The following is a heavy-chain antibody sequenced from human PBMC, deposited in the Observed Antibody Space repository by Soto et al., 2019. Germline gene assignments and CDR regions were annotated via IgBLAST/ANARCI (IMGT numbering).Heavy chain of an antibody. CDR2: IKSKTDGGTT. CDR3: TTASYCSGGSCYSASRFDY. D-gene: IGHD2-15*01. J-gene: IGHJ4*02. Sequence: VGSLRLSCAASGFTFSNAWMSWVRQAPGKGLEWVGRIKSKTDGGTTDYAAPVKGRFTISRDDSKNTLYLQMNSLKTEDTAVYYCTTASYCSGGSCYSASRFDYWGQGTLVTVSS. CDR1: GFTFSNAW. V-gene: IGHV3-15*01.